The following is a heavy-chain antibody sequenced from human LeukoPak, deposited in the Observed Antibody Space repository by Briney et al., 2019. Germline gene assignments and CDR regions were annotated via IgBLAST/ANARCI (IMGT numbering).Heavy chain of an antibody. CDR3: ARGVLRLGELSRFYFDY. V-gene: IGHV3-21*01. CDR2: ISSSSSYI. Sequence: PGGSLRLSCAASGFTFSSYSMNWVRRAPGKGLEWVSSISSSSSYIYYADSVKGRFTISRDNAKNSLYLQMNSLRAEDTAVYYCARGVLRLGELSRFYFDYWGQGTLVTVSS. CDR1: GFTFSSYS. D-gene: IGHD3-16*02. J-gene: IGHJ4*02.